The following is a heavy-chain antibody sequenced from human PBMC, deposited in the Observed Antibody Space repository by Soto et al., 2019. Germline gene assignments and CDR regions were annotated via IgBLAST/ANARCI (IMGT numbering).Heavy chain of an antibody. CDR1: GFTFSSYS. Sequence: GGSLRLSCAASGFTFSSYSMNWVRQAPGKGLEWVSYISSSSSTIYYADSVKGRFTISRDNAKNSLYLQMNSLRAEDTAVYYCAKDRSPMIRGLNNNLAYWGQGTLVTVSS. CDR2: ISSSSSTI. J-gene: IGHJ4*02. V-gene: IGHV3-48*01. D-gene: IGHD3-10*01. CDR3: AKDRSPMIRGLNNNLAY.